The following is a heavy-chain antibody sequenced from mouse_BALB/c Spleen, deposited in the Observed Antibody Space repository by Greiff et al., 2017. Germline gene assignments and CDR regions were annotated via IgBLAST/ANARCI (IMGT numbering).Heavy chain of an antibody. CDR2: IWAGGST. D-gene: IGHD2-1*01. CDR3: ARDGGNYLYYYAMDY. CDR1: GFSLTSYG. V-gene: IGHV2-9*02. J-gene: IGHJ4*01. Sequence: QVQLKESGPGLVAPSQSLSITCTVSGFSLTSYGVHWVRQPPGKGLEWLGVIWAGGSTNYNSALMSRLSISKDNSKSQVFLKMNSLQTDDTAMYYCARDGGNYLYYYAMDYWGQGTSVTVSS.